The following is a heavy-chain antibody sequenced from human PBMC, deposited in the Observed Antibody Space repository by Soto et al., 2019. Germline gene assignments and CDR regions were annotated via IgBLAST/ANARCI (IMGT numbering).Heavy chain of an antibody. Sequence: SETLSLTCAVYGGSFSGYYWSWSRQPPGKGLEWIGEINHSGSTNYNPSLKSRVTISVDTSKNQFSLKLSPVTAADTAVYYCARGGGTVTTRPNYYYYMDVWGKGTTVTVSS. D-gene: IGHD4-4*01. CDR1: GGSFSGYY. V-gene: IGHV4-34*01. CDR2: INHSGST. CDR3: ARGGGTVTTRPNYYYYMDV. J-gene: IGHJ6*03.